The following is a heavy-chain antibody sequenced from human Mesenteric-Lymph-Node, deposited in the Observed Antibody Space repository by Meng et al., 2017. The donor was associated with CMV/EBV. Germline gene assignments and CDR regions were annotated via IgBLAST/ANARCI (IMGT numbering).Heavy chain of an antibody. CDR3: ARGEAYSDSKEDAFDI. CDR1: GFTFSRYT. V-gene: IGHV3-30-3*01. CDR2: VSYDVTRK. J-gene: IGHJ3*02. Sequence: GGSLRLSCAASGFTFSRYTMNWVRQAPGKGLEWVAVVSYDVTRKYYADSVKGRFTVSRDNSKNTLYLHMNSLTTGDTAVYYCARGEAYSDSKEDAFDIWGQGTMVTVSS. D-gene: IGHD3-22*01.